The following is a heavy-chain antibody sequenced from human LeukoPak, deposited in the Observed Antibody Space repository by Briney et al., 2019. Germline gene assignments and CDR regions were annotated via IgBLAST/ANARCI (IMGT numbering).Heavy chain of an antibody. Sequence: SVKVSCKASGGTFSSYAISWVRQAPGQGLEWMGGIIPIFGTANYAQKFQGRVTITADESTSTAYMELSSLRSEDTAVYYRARSDDFRSPYGMDVWGQGTTVTVSS. CDR2: IIPIFGTA. V-gene: IGHV1-69*01. D-gene: IGHD3-3*01. CDR3: ARSDDFRSPYGMDV. J-gene: IGHJ6*02. CDR1: GGTFSSYA.